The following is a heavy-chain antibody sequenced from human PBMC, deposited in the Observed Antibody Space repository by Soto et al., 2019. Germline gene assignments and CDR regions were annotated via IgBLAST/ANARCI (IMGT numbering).Heavy chain of an antibody. J-gene: IGHJ6*02. V-gene: IGHV1-24*01. CDR1: GYTLTELS. D-gene: IGHD3-10*01. CDR3: ATVPAGSGNHYNRGHYYGMDV. CDR2: FDPEDGET. Sequence: ASVKVSCKVSGYTLTELSMHWVRQAPGKGLEWMGGFDPEDGETICAQKFQGRVTMTEDTSTDTAYMELSSLRSEDTAVYYCATVPAGSGNHYNRGHYYGMDVWGQGTTVTVSS.